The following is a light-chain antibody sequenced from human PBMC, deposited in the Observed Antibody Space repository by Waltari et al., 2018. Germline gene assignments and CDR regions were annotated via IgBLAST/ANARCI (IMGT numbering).Light chain of an antibody. CDR1: QSVHSSY. CDR3: KQYGMTRLT. CDR2: GAS. V-gene: IGKV3-20*01. Sequence: EIVWTQSPGTRSLSPGARATLSCRASQSVHSSYLAWYQQKPGQAPRLVMYGASNRATGITDRFSGSGSGTDFTLTISRLEPEDLAVYYCKQYGMTRLTFGGGTKVEIK. J-gene: IGKJ4*01.